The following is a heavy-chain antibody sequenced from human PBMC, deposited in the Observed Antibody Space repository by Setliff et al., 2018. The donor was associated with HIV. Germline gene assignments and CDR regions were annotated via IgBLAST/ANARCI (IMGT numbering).Heavy chain of an antibody. CDR1: GYSFTNYW. CDR3: ARRYSEDGGYGPRYFDY. D-gene: IGHD3-22*01. V-gene: IGHV5-51*01. CDR2: IYPDDSDT. J-gene: IGHJ4*02. Sequence: GESLKISCKGFGYSFTNYWIGWVRQMPGKGLEWMGVIYPDDSDTRYRPSFEGQVTMSADKSITTAYLQWSSLKASDTAMYYCARRYSEDGGYGPRYFDYWGQGTLVTVSS.